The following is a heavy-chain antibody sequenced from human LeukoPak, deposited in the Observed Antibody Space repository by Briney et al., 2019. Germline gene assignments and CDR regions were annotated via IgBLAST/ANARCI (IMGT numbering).Heavy chain of an antibody. CDR3: ARNIWFGESADAFDI. J-gene: IGHJ3*02. CDR1: GYTFTSYY. D-gene: IGHD3-10*01. V-gene: IGHV1-2*02. CDR2: INPNSGGT. Sequence: ASVKVSCKASGYTFTSYYMHWVRQAPGQGLEWMGWINPNSGGTNYAQKFQGRVTMTRDKSIRTAYMELSRLTSDDTAVYYCARNIWFGESADAFDIWDQGTMVTVSS.